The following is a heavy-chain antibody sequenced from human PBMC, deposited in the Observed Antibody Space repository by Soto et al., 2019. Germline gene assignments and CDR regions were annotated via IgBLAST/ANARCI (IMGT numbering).Heavy chain of an antibody. V-gene: IGHV4-30-4*01. CDR2: VYSTGTT. J-gene: IGHJ4*02. D-gene: IGHD4-17*01. Sequence: SETLSLTCSVSGGPITYGDYYLTWIRQPPGKGLEFIGYVYSTGTTYYDPSFQSRVMMSQDKSKNEFSMTLSSLTAADTAVYYCARANDGDLHYWGQGTLVTVSS. CDR3: ARANDGDLHY. CDR1: GGPITYGDYY.